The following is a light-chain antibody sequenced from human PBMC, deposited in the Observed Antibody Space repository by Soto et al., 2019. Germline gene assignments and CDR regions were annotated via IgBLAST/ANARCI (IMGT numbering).Light chain of an antibody. CDR3: CAYAGSYTYV. V-gene: IGLV2-11*01. CDR1: SSDVGAYNY. CDR2: DGT. J-gene: IGLJ1*01. Sequence: QSALTQPRSVSGSPGQTLTISCTGTSSDVGAYNYVSWYQQRPGKAPQFIIYDGTKRPSGVPDRFSGSKSGNTASLTISGLQADDEADYFCCAYAGSYTYVFGTGTKLTVL.